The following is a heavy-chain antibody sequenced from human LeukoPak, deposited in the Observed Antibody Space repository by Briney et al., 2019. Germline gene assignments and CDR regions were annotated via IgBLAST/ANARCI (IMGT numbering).Heavy chain of an antibody. CDR3: ARDRYYYDSSGYLYFDY. V-gene: IGHV4-59*12. J-gene: IGHJ4*02. D-gene: IGHD3-22*01. Sequence: SETLSLPCTVSGGSISSYYWSWIRQPPGKGLEWIGYIYYSGSTNYKSSLKSRVTISVDTSKNQFSLKLSSVTAADTAVYYCARDRYYYDSSGYLYFDYWGQGTLVTVSS. CDR2: IYYSGST. CDR1: GGSISSYY.